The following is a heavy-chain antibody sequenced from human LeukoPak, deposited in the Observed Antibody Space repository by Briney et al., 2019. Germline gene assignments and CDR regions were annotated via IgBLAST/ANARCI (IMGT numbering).Heavy chain of an antibody. CDR3: ASVTTVTTKGHGAFDI. V-gene: IGHV1-69*13. Sequence: ASVKVSCKASGGTFSSSAISWVRQAPGQGLEWLGGTIPIFGSSNYAQNFQDRVTITADESTSTAYMELSSLRSEDTAVYYCASVTTVTTKGHGAFDIWGQGTMVTVSP. J-gene: IGHJ3*02. CDR1: GGTFSSSA. D-gene: IGHD4-17*01. CDR2: TIPIFGSS.